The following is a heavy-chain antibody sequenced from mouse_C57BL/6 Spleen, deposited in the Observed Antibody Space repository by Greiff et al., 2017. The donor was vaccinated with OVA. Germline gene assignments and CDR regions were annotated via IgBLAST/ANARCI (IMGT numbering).Heavy chain of an antibody. V-gene: IGHV1-82*01. Sequence: VQLQQSGPELVKPGASVKISCKASGYAFSSSWMNWVKQRPGKGLEWIGRIYPGDGDTNYNGKFKGKATLTADKSSSTAYMQLSSLTSEDSAVYFCARSHYYSNSDWYFDVWGTGTTVTVSS. J-gene: IGHJ1*03. D-gene: IGHD2-5*01. CDR1: GYAFSSSW. CDR2: IYPGDGDT. CDR3: ARSHYYSNSDWYFDV.